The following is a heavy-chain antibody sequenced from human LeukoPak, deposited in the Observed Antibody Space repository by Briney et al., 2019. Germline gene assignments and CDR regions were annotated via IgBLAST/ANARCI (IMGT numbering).Heavy chain of an antibody. CDR2: ISGSGGST. J-gene: IGHJ4*02. D-gene: IGHD3-22*01. V-gene: IGHV3-23*01. CDR3: AKVGGLIVVVITTSSKYFDY. CDR1: GFTFSRYA. Sequence: PGRSLRLSCAASGFTFSRYAMSSVRRAPGKALEWVSAISGSGGSTYYADSVKGRFTISRDNSKNTLYLQMNSLRAEDTAVYDCAKVGGLIVVVITTSSKYFDYWGQGTLVTVSS.